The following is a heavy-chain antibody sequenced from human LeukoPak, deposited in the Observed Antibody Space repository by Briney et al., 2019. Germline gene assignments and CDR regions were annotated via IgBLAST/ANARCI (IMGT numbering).Heavy chain of an antibody. CDR3: TRGKYYYDSSGYYDY. J-gene: IGHJ4*02. CDR2: IGTAGDT. CDR1: GFNFGEFA. V-gene: IGHV3-13*01. D-gene: IGHD3-22*01. Sequence: GGSLRLSCAASGFNFGEFAMHWVRQPPGKGLEWVSAIGTAGDTYYPGSVKGRFTISRENAKNSLYLQMNSLRAGDTAVYYCTRGKYYYDSSGYYDYWGQGTLVTVSS.